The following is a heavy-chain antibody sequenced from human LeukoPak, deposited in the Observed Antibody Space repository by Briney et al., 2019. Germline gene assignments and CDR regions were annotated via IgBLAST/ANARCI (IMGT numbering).Heavy chain of an antibody. J-gene: IGHJ3*02. Sequence: SETLSLTCAVYGGSFSGYYWGWIRQPPGKGLEWIGEINHSGSTNYNPSLKSRVTISVDTSKNQFSLKLSSVTAADTAVYYCARAGRLTFDIWGQGTMVTVSS. CDR1: GGSFSGYY. CDR3: ARAGRLTFDI. CDR2: INHSGST. D-gene: IGHD6-25*01. V-gene: IGHV4-34*01.